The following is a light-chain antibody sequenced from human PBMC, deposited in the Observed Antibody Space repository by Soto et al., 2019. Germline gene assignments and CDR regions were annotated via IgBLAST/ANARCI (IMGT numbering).Light chain of an antibody. Sequence: QSALTQPASVSGSPGQSITISCSGTSGDIGASNYVSWYQQFPGKAPKLMISEVTNRPSGVSSRFSGSKSGNTASLTISGLQVEDEADYYCTSYTTTTTWVFGGGTKLTVL. CDR1: SGDIGASNY. J-gene: IGLJ3*02. V-gene: IGLV2-14*01. CDR3: TSYTTTTTWV. CDR2: EVT.